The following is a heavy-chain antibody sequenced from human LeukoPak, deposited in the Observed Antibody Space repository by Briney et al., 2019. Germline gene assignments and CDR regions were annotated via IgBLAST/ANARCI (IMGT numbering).Heavy chain of an antibody. V-gene: IGHV1-8*02. J-gene: IGHJ4*02. CDR1: GYPFLSYG. D-gene: IGHD3-10*01. Sequence: ASVKVSCKASGYPFLSYGITWVRQATGQGLEWMGWMNPNSDNAGYAQRFQGRVTMTRNNSISTAYMELTSLRSEDTAVYYCGRPLQRGSWTQRALDYWGQGTLVTVSS. CDR3: GRPLQRGSWTQRALDY. CDR2: MNPNSDNA.